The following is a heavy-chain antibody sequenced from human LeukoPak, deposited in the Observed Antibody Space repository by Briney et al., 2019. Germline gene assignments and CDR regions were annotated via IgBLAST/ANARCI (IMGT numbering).Heavy chain of an antibody. CDR1: GFTFSSYS. D-gene: IGHD1-26*01. Sequence: GGSLRLSCAASGFTFSSYSMNWVRQAPGKGLEWVSSISSSSSYIYYADSVKGRFAISRDNAKNSLYLQMNSLRAEDTAVYYCARDQSGSPKIPNYNWFDPWGQGTLVTVSS. V-gene: IGHV3-21*01. CDR2: ISSSSSYI. J-gene: IGHJ5*02. CDR3: ARDQSGSPKIPNYNWFDP.